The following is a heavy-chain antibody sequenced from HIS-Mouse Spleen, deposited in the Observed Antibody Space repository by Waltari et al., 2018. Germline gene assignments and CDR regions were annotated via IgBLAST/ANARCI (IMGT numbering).Heavy chain of an antibody. CDR1: GGSISSSSYY. J-gene: IGHJ2*01. CDR2: IYYSGRT. CDR3: AREIPYSSSWYDWYFDL. Sequence: QLQLQESGPGLVKPSETLSLTCTVSGGSISSSSYYWGWIRQPPGKGLEWIGSIYYSGRTYYNPSSKSRVTISVDTSKNQFSLKLSSVTAADTAVYYCAREIPYSSSWYDWYFDLWGRGTLVTVSS. D-gene: IGHD6-13*01. V-gene: IGHV4-39*07.